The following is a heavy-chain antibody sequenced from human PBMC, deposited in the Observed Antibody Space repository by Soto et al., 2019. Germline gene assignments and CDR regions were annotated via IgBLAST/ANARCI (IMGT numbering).Heavy chain of an antibody. V-gene: IGHV4-61*01. CDR2: IYYRGST. CDR3: AADRYFDFGSGYWVLDP. J-gene: IGHJ5*02. D-gene: IGHD3-3*01. CDR1: GGSVSSGSYY. Sequence: SETLSLTCTVSGGSVSSGSYYWSWIRQPPGKGLEWIGYIYYRGSTNYNPSLKSRVTISVDTSKNQFSLKLSSVTAADTAVYYCAADRYFDFGSGYWVLDPWGQGTLVTVSS.